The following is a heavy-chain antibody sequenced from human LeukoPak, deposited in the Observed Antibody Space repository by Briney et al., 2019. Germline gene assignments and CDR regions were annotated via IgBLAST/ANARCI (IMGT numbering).Heavy chain of an antibody. CDR2: INPSGGNT. CDR3: ARGDHVRIYAESSFDI. CDR1: GYTFTGYF. D-gene: IGHD5/OR15-5a*01. V-gene: IGHV1-46*01. J-gene: IGHJ3*02. Sequence: ASVKVSCKASGYTFTGYFIHWVRQAPGQGLEWMGIINPSGGNTNYAQKFQGRVTMTRDTSTSTVYMELSSLRSEDTAVYYCARGDHVRIYAESSFDIWGQGTMVTVSS.